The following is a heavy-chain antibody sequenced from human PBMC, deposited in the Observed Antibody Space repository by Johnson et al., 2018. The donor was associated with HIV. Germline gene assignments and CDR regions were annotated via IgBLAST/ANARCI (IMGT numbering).Heavy chain of an antibody. CDR2: IYSGGST. Sequence: VQLVESGGGLIQPGGSLRLSCAASGFTVSSNYMSWVRQAPGKGLEWVSVIYSGGSTYYADSVKGRFTISRDNSKNTLYLQMNSLRAEDTAVYYCARGVEYSSSSGDAFDIWGQGTMVTVSS. J-gene: IGHJ3*02. V-gene: IGHV3-53*01. CDR1: GFTVSSNY. CDR3: ARGVEYSSSSGDAFDI. D-gene: IGHD6-6*01.